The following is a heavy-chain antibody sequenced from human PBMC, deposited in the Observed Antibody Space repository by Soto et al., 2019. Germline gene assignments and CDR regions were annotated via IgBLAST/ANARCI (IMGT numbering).Heavy chain of an antibody. D-gene: IGHD3-3*02. V-gene: IGHV5-51*01. J-gene: IGHJ4*02. CDR3: ARQLSHICDS. CDR1: GYKFGSAW. Sequence: LKISCKGVGYKFGSAWIGWVRQMPGKGLEWMGIIKPGTSDIRYSPSCRGHVTISADEAVSTAYLQWSSLKASDTAMYYCARQLSHICDSWGQGTLVTVSS. CDR2: IKPGTSDI.